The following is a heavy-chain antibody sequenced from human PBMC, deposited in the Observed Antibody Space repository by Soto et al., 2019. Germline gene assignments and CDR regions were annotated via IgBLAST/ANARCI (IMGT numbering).Heavy chain of an antibody. CDR1: GGTFSSYA. Sequence: SVKVSCKASGGTFSSYAISWVRQAPGQGLEWMGGIIPIFGTANYAQKFQGRVTITADESTSTAYMELSSLRSEDTAVYYCARERRGSYSMDVWGQGTTVTVSS. V-gene: IGHV1-69*13. CDR2: IIPIFGTA. J-gene: IGHJ6*02. CDR3: ARERRGSYSMDV. D-gene: IGHD3-10*01.